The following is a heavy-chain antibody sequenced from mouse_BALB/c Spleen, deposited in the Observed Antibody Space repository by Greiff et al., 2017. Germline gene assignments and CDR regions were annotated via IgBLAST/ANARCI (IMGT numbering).Heavy chain of an antibody. Sequence: EVQVVESGGGLVQPGGSLKLSCAASGFTFSSYTMSWVRQTPEKRLEWVAYISNGGGSTYYPDTVKGRFTISRDNAKNTLYLQMSSLKSEDTAMYYCARHGPPIYYGNSMDYWGQGTSVTVSS. D-gene: IGHD2-1*01. CDR2: ISNGGGST. J-gene: IGHJ4*01. V-gene: IGHV5-12-2*01. CDR3: ARHGPPIYYGNSMDY. CDR1: GFTFSSYT.